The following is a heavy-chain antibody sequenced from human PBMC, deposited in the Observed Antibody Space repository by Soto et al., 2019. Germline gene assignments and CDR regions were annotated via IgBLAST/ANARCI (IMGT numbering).Heavy chain of an antibody. J-gene: IGHJ3*01. CDR1: GFSLSTSGVG. CDR3: AHRDLGVGELFARVGAFDF. CDR2: IYWDDDK. D-gene: IGHD3-10*01. V-gene: IGHV2-5*02. Sequence: QITLKESGPTLVKPTQTLTLTCTFSGFSLSTSGVGVGWIRQPPGKALEWLALIYWDDDKRYSPSLKSRLTISKATSKNQVERKMTHIDPVDTATYYCAHRDLGVGELFARVGAFDFWGHGTMVTVSS.